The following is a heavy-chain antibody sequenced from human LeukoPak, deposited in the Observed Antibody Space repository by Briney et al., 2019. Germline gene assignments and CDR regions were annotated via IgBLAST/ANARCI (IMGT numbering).Heavy chain of an antibody. CDR2: IGSDGSGT. CDR1: GFSLSGYW. D-gene: IGHD2-8*02. V-gene: IGHV3-74*03. Sequence: PGGSLRLSCAASGFSLSGYWMHWVRQIPGKGLMWVARIGSDGSGTTYADPAKGRFTISRDNSKNTLYLQMSSLRDEDAAVYHCTRVQAGRSGLMDVWGRGTTVTVSS. J-gene: IGHJ6*02. CDR3: TRVQAGRSGLMDV.